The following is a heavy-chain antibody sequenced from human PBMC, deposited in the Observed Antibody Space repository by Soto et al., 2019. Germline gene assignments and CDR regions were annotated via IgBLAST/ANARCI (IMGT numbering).Heavy chain of an antibody. CDR1: GFTFSSYS. CDR3: ARDSRLENYYDSSGYYPDAFDF. V-gene: IGHV3-21*01. D-gene: IGHD3-22*01. J-gene: IGHJ3*01. Sequence: EVQLVESRGGLVKPGGSLRLSCAASGFTFSSYSMNWVRQAPGKGLEWVSSISSSSSYIYYADSVKGRFTISRDNAKNSLYLQMNSLRAEDTAVYYCARDSRLENYYDSSGYYPDAFDFWGQGTMVTVSS. CDR2: ISSSSSYI.